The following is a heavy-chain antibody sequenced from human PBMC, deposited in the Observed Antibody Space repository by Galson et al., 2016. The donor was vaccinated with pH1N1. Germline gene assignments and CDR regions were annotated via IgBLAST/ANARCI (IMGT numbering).Heavy chain of an antibody. CDR2: ISGTGDNT. D-gene: IGHD4-17*01. J-gene: IGHJ4*02. CDR1: GFTFTNYA. CDR3: AKVDRNGYGGYALDY. V-gene: IGHV3-23*01. Sequence: SLRLSCAASGFTFTNYAMTWVRRAPGKGLEWVSDISGTGDNTRYADSVKGRFTISRDNSRNTLFLQMNSLRPEDTAVYYCAKVDRNGYGGYALDYWGQGTLVTVSS.